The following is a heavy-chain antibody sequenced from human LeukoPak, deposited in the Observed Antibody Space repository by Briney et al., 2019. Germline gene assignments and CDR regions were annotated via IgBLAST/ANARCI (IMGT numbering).Heavy chain of an antibody. CDR2: IPHDGSNA. D-gene: IGHD3-3*01. J-gene: IGHJ5*02. V-gene: IGHV3-30*03. Sequence: GGSLRLSCVASGFTFTRNCMHWVRQAPGKGLEWVAAIPHDGSNALYADSVKGRFTISRDDSKNTQCLQMNSLRIEDSAMYYCATGSDYYYASWGRGTLVTVSS. CDR3: ATGSDYYYAS. CDR1: GFTFTRNC.